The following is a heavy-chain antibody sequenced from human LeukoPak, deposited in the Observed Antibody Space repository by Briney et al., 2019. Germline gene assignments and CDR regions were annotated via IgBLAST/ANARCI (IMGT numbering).Heavy chain of an antibody. CDR3: AREGITATFDY. V-gene: IGHV3-30-3*01. D-gene: IGHD2-15*01. CDR1: GFIFSDYA. Sequence: PGGSLRLSCAASGFIFSDYAMHWVRQAPGKGLEWVAVTSYDGNKKYYADSVKGRFSISRDNSKRTLYLQLNSLSPEDTAVYYCAREGITATFDYWGQGTLVTVSS. CDR2: TSYDGNKK. J-gene: IGHJ4*02.